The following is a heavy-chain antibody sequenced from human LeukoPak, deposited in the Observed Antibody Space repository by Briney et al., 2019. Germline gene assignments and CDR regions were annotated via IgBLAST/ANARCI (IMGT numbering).Heavy chain of an antibody. CDR3: ARPLYNSWDRFDP. V-gene: IGHV4-39*01. CDR1: GASISSSSRADYFF. D-gene: IGHD3-16*01. J-gene: IGHJ5*02. Sequence: PSETLSLTCSVSGASISSSSRADYFFWAWIRQAPGKWLEWIGSIDYSGHTYYNPSLKTRAPISVDAPNDQFSLSLRSVTAADTAVYYCARPLYNSWDRFDPWGQGTLITVS. CDR2: IDYSGHT.